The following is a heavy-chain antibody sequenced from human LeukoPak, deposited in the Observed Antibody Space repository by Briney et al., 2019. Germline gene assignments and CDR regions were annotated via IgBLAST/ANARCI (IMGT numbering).Heavy chain of an antibody. Sequence: SETLSLTCAVYGGSFSGYYWSWIRQPPGKGLEWIGEINHSGGTNYNPSLKSRVTISVDTSKNQFSLKLSSVTAADTAVYYCARGGVVVPLGYWGQGTLVTVSS. CDR3: ARGGVVVPLGY. J-gene: IGHJ4*02. V-gene: IGHV4-34*01. CDR2: INHSGGT. CDR1: GGSFSGYY. D-gene: IGHD2-2*01.